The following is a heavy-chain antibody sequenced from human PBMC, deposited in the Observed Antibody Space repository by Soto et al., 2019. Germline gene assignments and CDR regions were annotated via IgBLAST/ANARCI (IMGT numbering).Heavy chain of an antibody. D-gene: IGHD6-13*01. CDR1: GFTFSSYS. J-gene: IGHJ4*02. Sequence: TGGSLRLSCAASGFTFSSYSMNWVRQAPGKGLEWVSSISSSSSYIYYADSVKGRFTISRDNAKNSLYLQMNSLRAEDTAVYYCARGDPSYSSSWYSVDYWGQGTLVTVSS. CDR2: ISSSSSYI. CDR3: ARGDPSYSSSWYSVDY. V-gene: IGHV3-21*01.